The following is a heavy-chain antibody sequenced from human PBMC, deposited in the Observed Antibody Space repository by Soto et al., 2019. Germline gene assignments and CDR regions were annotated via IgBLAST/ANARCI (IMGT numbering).Heavy chain of an antibody. CDR3: ATDDYGAFPY. CDR1: GYPFTTYY. CDR2: IDPRSGGT. J-gene: IGHJ4*02. V-gene: IGHV1-2*02. Sequence: HVQLVQSGTEVKKPGASVRVSCMVSGYPFTTYYIHWVRQAPGQGLEWMGWIDPRSGGTVYEQKFQGRVTMTRDTSISTVYMDLSGLTSDDTALYYCATDDYGAFPYWGQGSLVTVYS. D-gene: IGHD3-10*01.